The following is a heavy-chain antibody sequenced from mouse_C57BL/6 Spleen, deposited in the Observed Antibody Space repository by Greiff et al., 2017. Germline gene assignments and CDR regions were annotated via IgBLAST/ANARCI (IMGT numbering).Heavy chain of an antibody. CDR3: ARPVYYYGSSYVYWYFDV. V-gene: IGHV5-12*01. J-gene: IGHJ1*03. CDR1: GFTFSDYY. CDR2: ISNGGGST. D-gene: IGHD1-1*01. Sequence: EVQRVESGGGLVQPGGSLKLSCAASGFTFSDYYMYWVRQTPEKRLEWVAYISNGGGSTYYPDTVKGRFTISRDNAKNTLYLQMSRLKSEDTAMYYCARPVYYYGSSYVYWYFDVWGTGTTVTVSS.